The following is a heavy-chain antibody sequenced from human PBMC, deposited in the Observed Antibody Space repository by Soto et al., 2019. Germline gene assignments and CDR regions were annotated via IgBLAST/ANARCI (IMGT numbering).Heavy chain of an antibody. CDR2: MNPNSGNT. D-gene: IGHD6-19*01. J-gene: IGHJ4*02. CDR1: GYTFTSYD. Sequence: QVQLVQSGAEVKKPGASVKVSCKASGYTFTSYDINWVRQATGQGLEWMGWMNPNSGNTGYAQKFQGRVTMTRNTXXXXXXXXXXXXXXXXTXVXYCAREYSSGWSKDWGQGTLVTVSS. V-gene: IGHV1-8*01. CDR3: AREYSSGWSKD.